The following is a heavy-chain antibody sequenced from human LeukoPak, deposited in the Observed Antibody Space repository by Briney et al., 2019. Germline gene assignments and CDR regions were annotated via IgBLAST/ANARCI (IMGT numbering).Heavy chain of an antibody. V-gene: IGHV1-69*05. D-gene: IGHD3-22*01. CDR2: IIPIFGTA. J-gene: IGHJ5*02. CDR1: GGTFSSYA. Sequence: ASVKVSCKASGGTFSSYAISWVRQAPGQGLEWMGGIIPIFGTANYAQKFQGRVTITTDESTSTAYMELSSLRSEDTAVYYCARVDLAWSDTSGYYRDWFDPWGQGTLVTVSS. CDR3: ARVDLAWSDTSGYYRDWFDP.